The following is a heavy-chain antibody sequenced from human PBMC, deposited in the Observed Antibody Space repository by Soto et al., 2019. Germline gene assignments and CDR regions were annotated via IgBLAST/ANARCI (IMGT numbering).Heavy chain of an antibody. CDR3: ASSRWELLPNYYYYSMDV. CDR2: IYPGDSDT. J-gene: IGHJ6*02. V-gene: IGHV5-51*01. D-gene: IGHD1-26*01. CDR1: GYSFTSYL. Sequence: GESLKISCKGSGYSFTSYLIGWVRQMPGKGLEWMGIIYPGDSDTRYSPSFQGQVTISADKSISTAYLQWSSLKASDTAMYYCASSRWELLPNYYYYSMDVWGQGTTVTVSS.